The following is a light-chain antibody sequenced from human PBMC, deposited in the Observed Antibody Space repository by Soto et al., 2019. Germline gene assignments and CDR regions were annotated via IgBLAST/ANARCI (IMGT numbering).Light chain of an antibody. Sequence: EIVLTQSPGTLSLSPGERATLACRASQSVSSSFLARYQQKPGQAPRLLIYGASSRATGIPDRFSGSGSGTDFTLTTSRLEPEDVAVYYCQQYASSPLTFGGGTKVEIK. CDR3: QQYASSPLT. J-gene: IGKJ4*01. CDR2: GAS. CDR1: QSVSSSF. V-gene: IGKV3-20*01.